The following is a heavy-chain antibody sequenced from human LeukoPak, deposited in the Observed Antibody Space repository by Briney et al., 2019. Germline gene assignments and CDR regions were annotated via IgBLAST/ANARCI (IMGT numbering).Heavy chain of an antibody. D-gene: IGHD2-2*01. CDR2: INTDGSST. V-gene: IGHV3-74*03. J-gene: IGHJ4*02. CDR3: ARDRYCTTTRCSDY. Sequence: GGSLRLSCVASEFTFSKYWMHWVRQAPGKGLVWVSRINTDGSSTTYADSVKGRFTISRDNAKNTLYLEMNSLRAEDTAVYYCARDRYCTTTRCSDYWGQGTLVTVSS. CDR1: EFTFSKYW.